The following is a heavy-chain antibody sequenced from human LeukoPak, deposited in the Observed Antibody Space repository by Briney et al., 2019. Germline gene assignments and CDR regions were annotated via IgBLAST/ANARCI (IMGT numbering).Heavy chain of an antibody. CDR3: VAATGSGWFDP. D-gene: IGHD2-15*01. CDR2: INHSGST. CDR1: GGSFSGYY. J-gene: IGHJ5*02. Sequence: SETLPLTCAVYGGSFSGYYWSWIRQPPGKGLEWIGEINHSGSTNYNPSLKSRVTISVDTSKNQFSLKLSSVTAADTAVYYSVAATGSGWFDPWGQGTLVTVSS. V-gene: IGHV4-34*01.